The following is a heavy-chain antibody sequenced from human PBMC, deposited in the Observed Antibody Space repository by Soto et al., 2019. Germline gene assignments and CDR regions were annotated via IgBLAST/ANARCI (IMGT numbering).Heavy chain of an antibody. CDR2: IYPGDSDT. V-gene: IGHV5-51*01. D-gene: IGHD1-20*01. CDR3: ATATLHNIYGMDV. Sequence: WESLKISCKGSGYSFTSYWIGWVRQMPGKGLEWMGIIYPGDSDTRYSPSFQGQVTISADKSISTAYLQWSSLKASDTAMYYCATATLHNIYGMDVWGQGTTVTVSS. CDR1: GYSFTSYW. J-gene: IGHJ6*02.